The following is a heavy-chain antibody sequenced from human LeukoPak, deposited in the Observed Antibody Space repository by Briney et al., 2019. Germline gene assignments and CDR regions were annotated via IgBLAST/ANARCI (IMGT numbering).Heavy chain of an antibody. CDR3: ARDGPRDYYYYDSSGLTYMDV. CDR2: IYTSGGT. CDR1: GGSISSYY. V-gene: IGHV4-4*07. D-gene: IGHD3-22*01. Sequence: SETLSLTCTVSGGSISSYYWSWIRQPAGKGLEWIGRIYTSGGTNYNPSLKSRVTMSVDTSKNQFSLKLSSVTAADTAVYYCARDGPRDYYYYDSSGLTYMDVWGKGTTVTVSS. J-gene: IGHJ6*03.